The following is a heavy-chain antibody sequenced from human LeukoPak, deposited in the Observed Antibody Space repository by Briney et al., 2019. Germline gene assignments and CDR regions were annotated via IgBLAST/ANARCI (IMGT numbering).Heavy chain of an antibody. D-gene: IGHD6-19*01. CDR1: GGTFSSYA. CDR3: ARGGFVEGWPYYYYYYMDV. CDR2: IIPIFGTA. Sequence: GAPVKVSCKASGGTFSSYAISWVRQAPGQGLEWMGGIIPIFGTANYAQKFQGRVTITADESTSTAYMELSSLRSEDTAVYYCARGGFVEGWPYYYYYYMDVWGKGTTVTISS. J-gene: IGHJ6*03. V-gene: IGHV1-69*13.